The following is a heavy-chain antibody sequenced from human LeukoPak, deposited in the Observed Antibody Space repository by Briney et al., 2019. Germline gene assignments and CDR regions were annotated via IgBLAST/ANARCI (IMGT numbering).Heavy chain of an antibody. CDR3: ATGSPNMVRGLVANPRYGMDV. Sequence: PGGSLRLSCAASGFTFSSYNMNWVRQAPGKGLEWVSYIGSSSSTIYYADSVKGRFTISRHNSKNTLYLQMNSLRAEDTAVYYCATGSPNMVRGLVANPRYGMDVWGQGTTVTVSS. D-gene: IGHD3-10*01. J-gene: IGHJ6*02. V-gene: IGHV3-48*01. CDR1: GFTFSSYN. CDR2: IGSSSSTI.